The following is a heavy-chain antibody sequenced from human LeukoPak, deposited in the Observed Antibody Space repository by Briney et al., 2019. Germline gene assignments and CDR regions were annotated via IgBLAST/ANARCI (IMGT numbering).Heavy chain of an antibody. CDR1: GFTFTSYW. V-gene: IGHV3-7*05. CDR3: AREGSWAQGAFDI. CDR2: IKQDGSEK. D-gene: IGHD7-27*01. Sequence: GGSLRLSCAASGFTFTSYWMSWVRQAPGKGLEWVANIKQDGSEKYYVDSVKGRFTISRDNAKNSLYLQMNSLRAEDTAVYYCAREGSWAQGAFDIWGQGTMVTVSS. J-gene: IGHJ3*02.